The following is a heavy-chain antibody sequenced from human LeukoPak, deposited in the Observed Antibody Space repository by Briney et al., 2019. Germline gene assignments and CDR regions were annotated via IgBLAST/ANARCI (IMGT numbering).Heavy chain of an antibody. D-gene: IGHD6-13*01. V-gene: IGHV1-8*01. Sequence: GASVKVSCKASGYTFTSYDINWVRQATGQGLEWMGWMNPNSDNTGYAQKFQGRVTMTRNTSISTAYMELSSLRSEDTAVYYCARGVNALSSSWEYNWFDPWGQGTLVTVSS. CDR3: ARGVNALSSSWEYNWFDP. CDR1: GYTFTSYD. CDR2: MNPNSDNT. J-gene: IGHJ5*02.